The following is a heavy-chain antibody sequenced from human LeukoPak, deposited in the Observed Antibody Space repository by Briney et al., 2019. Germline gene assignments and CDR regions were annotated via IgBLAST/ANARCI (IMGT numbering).Heavy chain of an antibody. V-gene: IGHV3-48*02. J-gene: IGHJ3*01. CDR2: ISSSSNTI. CDR3: ARDKGSGSYSPYAFDF. D-gene: IGHD1-26*01. Sequence: GGSLRLSCAASGFTFSSYSMNWVRQAPGKGLEWVSYISSSSNTISYADSVEGRFTISRDFAKNSLYLQMNSLRDEDTAVYYCARDKGSGSYSPYAFDFWGQGTMVTASS. CDR1: GFTFSSYS.